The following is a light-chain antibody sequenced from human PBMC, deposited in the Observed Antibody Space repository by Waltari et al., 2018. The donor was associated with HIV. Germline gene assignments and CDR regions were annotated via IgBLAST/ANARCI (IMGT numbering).Light chain of an antibody. CDR1: QSISSN. Sequence: DMMMTQSPATLSVSPGERATLSCRASQSISSNVAWYQQRRGQAPRLLIYGASTRASGIPARFSGSGSGPEFSLTISSLQSEDFAIYYCQQYSNWPRTFGQGTKVEI. CDR3: QQYSNWPRT. V-gene: IGKV3-15*01. CDR2: GAS. J-gene: IGKJ1*01.